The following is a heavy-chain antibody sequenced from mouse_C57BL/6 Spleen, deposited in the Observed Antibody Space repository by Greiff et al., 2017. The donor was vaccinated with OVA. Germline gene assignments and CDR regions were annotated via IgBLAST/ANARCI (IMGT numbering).Heavy chain of an antibody. D-gene: IGHD2-4*01. CDR1: GFTFSSYA. Sequence: EVQLVESGGGLVKPGGSLKLSCAASGFTFSSYAMSWVRQTPEKRLEWVATISDGGSYTYYPDNVKGRFTISRDNAKNNLYLQMSHLKSEDTAMYYCARGESTMIDFDYWGQGTTLTVSS. CDR3: ARGESTMIDFDY. CDR2: ISDGGSYT. V-gene: IGHV5-4*01. J-gene: IGHJ2*01.